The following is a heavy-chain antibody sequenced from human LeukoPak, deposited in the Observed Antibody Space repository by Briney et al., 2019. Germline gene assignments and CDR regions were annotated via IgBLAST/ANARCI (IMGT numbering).Heavy chain of an antibody. CDR1: GGSISGYY. CDR2: IYNAGNT. J-gene: IGHJ3*02. Sequence: SETLSLTCTVSGGSISGYYWNWIRQPPGKGLEWIGFIYNAGNTNYNPPLKSRVTISADPTKNQVSLNLSSVTAADTAVYYCARPGGRDHGGNSVAFDIWGQGTMVTVSS. V-gene: IGHV4-59*08. CDR3: ARPGGRDHGGNSVAFDI. D-gene: IGHD4-23*01.